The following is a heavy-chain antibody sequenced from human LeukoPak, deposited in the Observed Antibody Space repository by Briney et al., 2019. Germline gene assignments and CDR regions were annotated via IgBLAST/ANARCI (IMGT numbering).Heavy chain of an antibody. CDR1: GESFSGYY. CDR3: ASYTAGGGGLDY. D-gene: IGHD5-18*01. J-gene: IGHJ4*02. CDR2: INHSGGT. Sequence: SETLSLTCAVYGESFSGYYWSWIRQPPGKGLEWIGEINHSGGTNYNPSLKSRVTISVDTSKNQFSLKLSSVTAADTAVYYCASYTAGGGGLDYWGQGTLVTVSS. V-gene: IGHV4-34*01.